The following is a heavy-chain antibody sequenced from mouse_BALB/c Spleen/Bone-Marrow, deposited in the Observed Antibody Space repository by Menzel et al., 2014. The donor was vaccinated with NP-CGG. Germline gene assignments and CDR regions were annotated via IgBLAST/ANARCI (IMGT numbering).Heavy chain of an antibody. V-gene: IGHV3-2*02. CDR2: ISYSGST. Sequence: EVKLQESGPGLVRPSQSLSLACTVTGYSITSDYAWNWIQQFPGNKLEWMGYISYSGSTSYNPSLKSRISITRDTSKNQFFLQLNSVTTEDTATYYCASGVYYYEAFCYAMDYWGQGTSVTVSS. CDR1: GYSITSDYA. CDR3: ASGVYYYEAFCYAMDY. D-gene: IGHD1-1*01. J-gene: IGHJ4*01.